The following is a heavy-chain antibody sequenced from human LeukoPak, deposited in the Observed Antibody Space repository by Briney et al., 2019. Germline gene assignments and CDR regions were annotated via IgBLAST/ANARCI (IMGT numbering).Heavy chain of an antibody. J-gene: IGHJ5*02. CDR1: GYSFTGYY. CDR3: ARGVAAAGSRLDP. Sequence: ASVKVSCKTSGYSFTGYYIHWVRQAPGQGFVWLGWINPNSGGTNYAQKFQDSVSMTRDTSINTAYMELSSLRLDDTAVYYCARGVAAAGSRLDPWGQGTLITVSS. CDR2: INPNSGGT. D-gene: IGHD6-13*01. V-gene: IGHV1-2*02.